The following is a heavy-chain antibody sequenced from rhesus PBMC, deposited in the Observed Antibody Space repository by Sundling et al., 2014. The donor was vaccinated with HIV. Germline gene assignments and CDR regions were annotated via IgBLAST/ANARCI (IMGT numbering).Heavy chain of an antibody. CDR3: ARAHCDDSDCSGYFDY. V-gene: IGHV3-178*01. Sequence: EVQLVESGGGLAKPGGSLRLSCTASGFTFSDYYMNWVRQAPGKGLQWVSRISNGGISTWYADSVKGRFTISRDNAEDTLYLQMNSLTTEDTAVYYCARAHCDDSDCSGYFDYWGQGVLVTVSS. J-gene: IGHJ4*01. CDR2: ISNGGIST. CDR1: GFTFSDYY. D-gene: IGHD2-33*01.